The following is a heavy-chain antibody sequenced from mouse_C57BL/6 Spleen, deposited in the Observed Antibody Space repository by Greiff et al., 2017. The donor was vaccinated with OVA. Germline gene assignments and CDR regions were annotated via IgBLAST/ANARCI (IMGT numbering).Heavy chain of an antibody. V-gene: IGHV3-1*01. Sequence: EVKLMESGPGMVKPSQSLSLTCTVTGYSITSGYDWHWIRHFPGNKLEWMGYISYSGSTNYNPSLKSRISITHDTSKNHFFLKLNSVTTEDTATYYCARAKDYYGSGSAMDYWGQGTSVTVSS. CDR2: ISYSGST. J-gene: IGHJ4*01. D-gene: IGHD1-1*01. CDR3: ARAKDYYGSGSAMDY. CDR1: GYSITSGYD.